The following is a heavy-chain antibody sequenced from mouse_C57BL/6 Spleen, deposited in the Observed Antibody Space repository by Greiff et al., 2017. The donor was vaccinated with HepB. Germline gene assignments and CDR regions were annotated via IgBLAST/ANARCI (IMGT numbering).Heavy chain of an antibody. V-gene: IGHV1-18*01. CDR2: INPNNGGT. CDR1: GYTFTDYN. Sequence: VQLQQPGPELVKPGASVKISCKASGYTFTDYNMDWVKQSHGKGLEWIGDINPNNGGTIYNQKFKGKATMTADKSSTTAYMELRSLTSEDTAVYYCAKSTGVAPYAIDYWGQGTSVTVSS. D-gene: IGHD1-1*01. J-gene: IGHJ4*01. CDR3: AKSTGVAPYAIDY.